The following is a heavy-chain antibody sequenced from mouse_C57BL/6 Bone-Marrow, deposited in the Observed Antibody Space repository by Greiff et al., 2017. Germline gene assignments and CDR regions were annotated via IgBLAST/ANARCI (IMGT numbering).Heavy chain of an antibody. CDR3: ARNGYFPPFDY. CDR1: GYTFTSYW. D-gene: IGHD2-3*01. Sequence: QVQLQQPGAELVKPGASVKLSCKASGYTFTSYWMHWVKQRPGQGLEWIGMIHPNSGSTNYNEKFKSKATLTVDKSSSTAYMQLSSLTSEDSSVYDCARNGYFPPFDYWGQGTTLTVSS. CDR2: IHPNSGST. V-gene: IGHV1-64*01. J-gene: IGHJ2*01.